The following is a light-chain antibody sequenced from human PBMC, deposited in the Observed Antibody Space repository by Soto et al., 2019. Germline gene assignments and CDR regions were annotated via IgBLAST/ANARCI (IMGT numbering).Light chain of an antibody. V-gene: IGKV4-1*01. CDR3: QHYYNTPPT. CDR2: WAS. J-gene: IGKJ4*01. Sequence: DIVLTQSPACLSSSLFYMSTINFNSIQMGVYSPNNKNYLSWYQQRPGQPPKLLIYWASTRESGVPDRFSGSGSGTDFTLTISSLQAEDVAVYYCQHYYNTPPTFGGGTKVDIK. CDR1: QMGVYSPNNKNY.